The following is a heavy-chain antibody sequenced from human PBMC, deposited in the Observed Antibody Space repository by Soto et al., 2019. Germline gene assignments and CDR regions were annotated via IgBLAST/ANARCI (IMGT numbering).Heavy chain of an antibody. V-gene: IGHV4-39*01. CDR1: GGSISTSSSTYY. Sequence: QLQLQESGPGLVKPSETLSLTCSVSGGSISTSSSTYYWGWMRQPPGKGLEWIASFFYSGKSFYNPSLKSRATMAVDTFKNQFSLNLSSVTAADTAVYYCVRPHGLTVDAYYWGQGTLVTVSS. D-gene: IGHD2-21*02. CDR3: VRPHGLTVDAYY. J-gene: IGHJ4*02. CDR2: FFYSGKS.